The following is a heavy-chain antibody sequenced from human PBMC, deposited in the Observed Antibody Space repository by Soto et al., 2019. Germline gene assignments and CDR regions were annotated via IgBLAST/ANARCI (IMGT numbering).Heavy chain of an antibody. CDR3: ARSQDSSGYWNSCFDP. D-gene: IGHD3-22*01. CDR2: IIPIFGTA. CDR1: GGTFSTYT. Sequence: SVKVSCKSSGGTFSTYTLAWVRQAPGQGLEWVGGIIPIFGTANYPQKFKGRVTITADESTSTAYMELSSLRSEDTAVYYRARSQDSSGYWNSCFDPCGQGTLVTVSS. J-gene: IGHJ5*02. V-gene: IGHV1-69*13.